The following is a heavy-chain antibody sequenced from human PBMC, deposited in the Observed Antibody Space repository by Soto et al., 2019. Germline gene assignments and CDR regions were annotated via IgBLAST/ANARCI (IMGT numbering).Heavy chain of an antibody. CDR1: GGSISSYY. CDR3: ASRIAVAGIGAFDI. J-gene: IGHJ3*02. V-gene: IGHV4-59*01. D-gene: IGHD6-19*01. Sequence: SETLSLTCTVSGGSISSYYWSWIRQPPGKGLEWIGYIYYSGSTNYNPSLKSRVTISVDTSKTQFSLKLSSVTAADTAVYYCASRIAVAGIGAFDIWGQGTMVTVSS. CDR2: IYYSGST.